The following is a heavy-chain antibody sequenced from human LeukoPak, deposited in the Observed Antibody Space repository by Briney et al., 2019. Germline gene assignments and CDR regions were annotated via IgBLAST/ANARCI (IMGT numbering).Heavy chain of an antibody. J-gene: IGHJ4*02. CDR1: GGIFSSYA. CDR2: IIPILGTA. Sequence: ASVKVSCKASGGIFSSYAISWVRQAPGQGLEWMGRIIPILGTANYAQKFQGRVTITTDESTSTAYMELSSLRPEDTAVYYCARDGDPQLAFDYWGQGTLVTVSS. V-gene: IGHV1-69*05. D-gene: IGHD7-27*01. CDR3: ARDGDPQLAFDY.